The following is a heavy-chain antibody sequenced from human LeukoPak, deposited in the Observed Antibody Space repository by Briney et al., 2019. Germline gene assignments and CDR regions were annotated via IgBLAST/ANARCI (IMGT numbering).Heavy chain of an antibody. Sequence: GESLKISCKGSGYTFTNYYIGWVRQTPGKGLEWMGIISPGDSDARYSPSFQGQVTISAEKSISTAYLRWSSLKASDTAMYYCARRYCSSTSCNPYFFDYWGQGTLVTVSS. CDR1: GYTFTNYY. J-gene: IGHJ4*02. CDR2: ISPGDSDA. CDR3: ARRYCSSTSCNPYFFDY. D-gene: IGHD2-2*01. V-gene: IGHV5-51*01.